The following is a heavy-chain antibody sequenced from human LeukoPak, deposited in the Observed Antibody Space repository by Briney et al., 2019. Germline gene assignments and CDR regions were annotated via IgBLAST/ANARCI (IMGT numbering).Heavy chain of an antibody. J-gene: IGHJ4*02. Sequence: SETLSLTCTVSGSGYSISGGYYWGWIRQPPGKGLEWIGSIYHSGSTYYNPSLKSRVTMSVDTSKNQFSLKLNSVTAADTAVYYCAGQFDSGGSYFYWGQGTLVTVSS. CDR3: AGQFDSGGSYFY. CDR2: IYHSGST. D-gene: IGHD3-22*01. CDR1: GSGYSISGGYY. V-gene: IGHV4-38-2*02.